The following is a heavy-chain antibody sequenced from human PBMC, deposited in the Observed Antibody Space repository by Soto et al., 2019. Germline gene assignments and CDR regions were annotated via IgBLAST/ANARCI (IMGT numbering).Heavy chain of an antibody. D-gene: IGHD2-15*01. CDR3: ARGHTVVTRGWYFDL. CDR2: IWYDGSNK. V-gene: IGHV3-33*01. CDR1: GFTFSSYG. Sequence: QVQLVESGGGVVQPGRSLRLSCAASGFTFSSYGMHWVRQAPGKGLEWVAVIWYDGSNKYYADSVKGRFTISRDNSKNTLYLQMNSPRAEDTAVYYCARGHTVVTRGWYFDLWGRGTLVTVSS. J-gene: IGHJ2*01.